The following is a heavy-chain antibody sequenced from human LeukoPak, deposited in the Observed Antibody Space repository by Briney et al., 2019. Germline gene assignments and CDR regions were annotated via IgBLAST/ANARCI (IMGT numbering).Heavy chain of an antibody. Sequence: ASVKVSCKVSGYTLTELSMHWVRQAPGKGLEWMGGFDPEDGETIYAQKFQGRVTMTGDTSTDTAYMELSSLRSEDTAVYYCATGAPSTMVRGVIRRAFDIWGQGTMVTVSS. CDR1: GYTLTELS. CDR3: ATGAPSTMVRGVIRRAFDI. D-gene: IGHD3-10*01. J-gene: IGHJ3*02. V-gene: IGHV1-24*01. CDR2: FDPEDGET.